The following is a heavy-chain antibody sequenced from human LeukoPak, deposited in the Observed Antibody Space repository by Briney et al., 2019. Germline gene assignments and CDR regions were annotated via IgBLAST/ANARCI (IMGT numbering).Heavy chain of an antibody. D-gene: IGHD1-26*01. Sequence: GGSLRLSCAASGFTFSSYSMNWVRQAPGKGLEWVSHITASGTAMFYADSVKGRLTISRDNAKNSLYLQMNSLRDEDTAVYYCASSGSYRFDYWGQGILVTVSS. J-gene: IGHJ4*02. CDR3: ASSGSYRFDY. CDR2: ITASGTAM. V-gene: IGHV3-48*02. CDR1: GFTFSSYS.